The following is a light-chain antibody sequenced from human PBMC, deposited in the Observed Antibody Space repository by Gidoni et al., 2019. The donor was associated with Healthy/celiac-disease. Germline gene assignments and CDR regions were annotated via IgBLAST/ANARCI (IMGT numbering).Light chain of an antibody. CDR2: WAS. V-gene: IGKV4-1*01. Sequence: IVMTHSPDSLAVSLGEWATINCKSSQSVLYSSNNKNYLAWYHQKPGQPPKLLIYWASTRESGVPDRFSGSGSGTDFTLTISSLQAEDVAVYYCQQYYSTPLTFGGGTKVEIK. J-gene: IGKJ4*01. CDR3: QQYYSTPLT. CDR1: QSVLYSSNNKNY.